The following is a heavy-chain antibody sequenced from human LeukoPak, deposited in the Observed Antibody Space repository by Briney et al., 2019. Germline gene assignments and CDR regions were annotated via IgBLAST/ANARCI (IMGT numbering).Heavy chain of an antibody. Sequence: GGSLSLLCGVSGFPHRRLAVMGAPPPWARGRVEGLDITCWGGSTYYADSVKGRYTISRDNHKHTLYVDMHALIAEDTAVYYCAKDQRYWRGEWYSSFDYWGQGTLVTVSS. J-gene: IGHJ4*02. D-gene: IGHD2-21*01. CDR3: AKDQRYWRGEWYSSFDY. CDR2: ITCWGGST. V-gene: IGHV3-23*01. CDR1: GFPHRRLA.